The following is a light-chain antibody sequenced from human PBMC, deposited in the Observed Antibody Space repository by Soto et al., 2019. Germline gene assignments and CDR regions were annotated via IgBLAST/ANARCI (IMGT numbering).Light chain of an antibody. Sequence: QSVLTQPASLSGSPGPSITISCAGTSSDIGGSKYVSWYQQHPGKAPKLIIYEVTYRPSGVSARFSGSKSGNTASLTVSGLQAEDEADYYCSSYTSSGALYVFGTGTKVTVL. CDR1: SSDIGGSKY. CDR3: SSYTSSGALYV. V-gene: IGLV2-14*01. CDR2: EVT. J-gene: IGLJ1*01.